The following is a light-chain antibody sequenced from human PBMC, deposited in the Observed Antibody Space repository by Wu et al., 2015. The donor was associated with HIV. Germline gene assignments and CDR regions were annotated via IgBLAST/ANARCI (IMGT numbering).Light chain of an antibody. V-gene: IGKV1-5*03. CDR1: QTIVPG. Sequence: AASVGRTRVTVTCRASQTIVPGWPGISRNQESPKLLIYEASTLESGVPSRFSGSGSGTEFTLTISSLQPDDFATYYCQHYYGYSTWTFGQGTKVEIK. CDR3: QHYYGYSTWT. CDR2: EAS. J-gene: IGKJ1*01.